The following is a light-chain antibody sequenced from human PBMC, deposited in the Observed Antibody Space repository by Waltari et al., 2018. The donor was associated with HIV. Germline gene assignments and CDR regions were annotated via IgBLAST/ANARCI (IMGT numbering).Light chain of an antibody. V-gene: IGLV1-40*01. Sequence: QSELTQPPSVSAAPGQRVPISCTGSSSNIGAGYDVHWYQQVPGRAPKFVIYGNSNRPSGVPDRFSGSKSGSSASLVITGLQSEDEADYYCQSYDSNLSGLFGGGTKVTVL. CDR2: GNS. CDR3: QSYDSNLSGL. CDR1: SSNIGAGYD. J-gene: IGLJ2*01.